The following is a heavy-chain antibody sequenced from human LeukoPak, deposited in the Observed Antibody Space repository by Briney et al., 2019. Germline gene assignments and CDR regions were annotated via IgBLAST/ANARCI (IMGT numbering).Heavy chain of an antibody. V-gene: IGHV4-38-2*02. Sequence: SETLSLTCTVSAYSISSGYYWGWIRQPPGKGLEWIGSIYYSGSTYYNPPLKSRVTISVDTSKNQFSLKLTSVTAADTAVYYCARVPIQFRYYFDYWGQGTLVTVSS. CDR3: ARVPIQFRYYFDY. D-gene: IGHD5-24*01. CDR2: IYYSGST. J-gene: IGHJ4*02. CDR1: AYSISSGYY.